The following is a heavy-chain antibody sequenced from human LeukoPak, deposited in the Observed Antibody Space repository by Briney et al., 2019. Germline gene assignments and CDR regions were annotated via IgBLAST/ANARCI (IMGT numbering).Heavy chain of an antibody. CDR2: ISSSGTYK. CDR3: ARGNYYDSSGYLDY. CDR1: GFTFSSYS. J-gene: IGHJ4*02. D-gene: IGHD3-22*01. Sequence: GGSLRLSCAVSGFTFSSYSMSWVRQAPGKGLEWVSSISSSGTYKYYADSVKGRFTISRDNAKNSLYLQMNSLRAEDTAVYYCARGNYYDSSGYLDYWGQGTLVTVSS. V-gene: IGHV3-21*01.